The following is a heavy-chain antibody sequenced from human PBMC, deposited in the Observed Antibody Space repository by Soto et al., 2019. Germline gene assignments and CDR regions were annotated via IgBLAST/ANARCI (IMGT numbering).Heavy chain of an antibody. V-gene: IGHV4-59*01. CDR1: GGSISSYY. CDR3: AREGLTGTIGLYYYYGMDV. CDR2: IYYSGST. J-gene: IGHJ6*02. Sequence: SETLSLTCTVAGGSISSYYWSWIRQPPGKGLEWIGYIYYSGSTNYNPSLKSRVTISVDTSKNQFSLKLSSVTAADTAVYYCAREGLTGTIGLYYYYGMDVWGQGTTVTVSS. D-gene: IGHD1-7*01.